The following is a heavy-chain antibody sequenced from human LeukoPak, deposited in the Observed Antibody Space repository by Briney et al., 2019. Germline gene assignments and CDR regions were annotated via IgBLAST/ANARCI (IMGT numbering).Heavy chain of an antibody. CDR1: GGSISPYY. D-gene: IGHD1-1*01. Sequence: PSETLSLTCTVSGGSISPYYWSWIRQPPGKGLEWIAYVYSSGHTNYNPSLKGRVTISVDTSKNQFSLKLNSVTAADTAVYYCARHPYSDGFDIWGQGTMVTVS. J-gene: IGHJ3*02. CDR2: VYSSGHT. V-gene: IGHV4-59*08. CDR3: ARHPYSDGFDI.